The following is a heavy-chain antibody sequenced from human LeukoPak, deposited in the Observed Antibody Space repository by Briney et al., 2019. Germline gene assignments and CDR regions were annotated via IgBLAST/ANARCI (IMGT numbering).Heavy chain of an antibody. CDR1: GGSISYYY. J-gene: IGHJ4*02. V-gene: IGHV4-59*12. Sequence: SETLSLTCTVSGGSISYYYWSWIRQSPGKGLEWIGYIYYSGTTNYNPSLKSRVTMSVDTSKNQFSLNLSSMTAADTAVYYCARGGGNSRIDQWGQGSLVTVSS. CDR3: ARGGGNSRIDQ. D-gene: IGHD3-16*01. CDR2: IYYSGTT.